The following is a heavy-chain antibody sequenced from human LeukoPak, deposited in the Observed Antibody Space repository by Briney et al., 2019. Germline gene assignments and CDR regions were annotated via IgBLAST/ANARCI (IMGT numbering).Heavy chain of an antibody. V-gene: IGHV4-61*01. Sequence: SETLSLTCTVSGGSVSRGYYYWSWIRQSPGKGLEWIGNIYYSGSTNYNPSLKSRVTISSDTSKNQFSLKLSSVTAADTAVYFRARDRGWEVLDFWGQGTLVTVSS. CDR3: ARDRGWEVLDF. CDR1: GGSVSRGYYY. D-gene: IGHD1-26*01. CDR2: IYYSGST. J-gene: IGHJ4*02.